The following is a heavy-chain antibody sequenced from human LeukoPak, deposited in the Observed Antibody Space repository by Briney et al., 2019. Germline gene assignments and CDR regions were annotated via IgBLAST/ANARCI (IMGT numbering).Heavy chain of an antibody. D-gene: IGHD1-26*01. J-gene: IGHJ4*02. CDR2: ISSSSSYI. CDR3: ARDLIVGATSFDY. CDR1: GFTFSSYS. Sequence: GGSLRLSCAASGFTFSSYSMNWVRQAPGKGLEWVSSISSSSSYIYYADSVKGRFTISRDNAKNSLYLRMNSLRAEDTAVYYCARDLIVGATSFDYWGQGTLVTVSS. V-gene: IGHV3-21*01.